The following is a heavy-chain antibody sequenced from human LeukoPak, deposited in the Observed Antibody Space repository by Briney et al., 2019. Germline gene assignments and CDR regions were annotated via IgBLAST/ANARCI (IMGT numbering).Heavy chain of an antibody. J-gene: IGHJ4*02. CDR3: ARSGSYAAAGDY. CDR2: IYYSGST. CDR1: GGSISGYY. Sequence: SETLSLTCTVSGGSISGYYLNWIRRPPGKGLEWIGYIYYSGSTNYNPSLKSRVTISLDTSKNQFSLKLSSVTAADTAVYYCARSGSYAAAGDYWGQGTLVTVSS. V-gene: IGHV4-59*08. D-gene: IGHD2-15*01.